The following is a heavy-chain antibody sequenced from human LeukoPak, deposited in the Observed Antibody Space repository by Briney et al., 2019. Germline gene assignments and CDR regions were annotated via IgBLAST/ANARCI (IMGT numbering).Heavy chain of an antibody. V-gene: IGHV4-59*01. Sequence: SETLSLTCTVSGGSISSYYWSWIRQPPGKGLEWIGNIYYSGSTNYNPSLKSRATISIDTSKNQFSLKLSSVTAADTAVYYCARDSIGLDAFDIWGPGTTVTVSS. J-gene: IGHJ3*02. CDR2: IYYSGST. D-gene: IGHD6-19*01. CDR1: GGSISSYY. CDR3: ARDSIGLDAFDI.